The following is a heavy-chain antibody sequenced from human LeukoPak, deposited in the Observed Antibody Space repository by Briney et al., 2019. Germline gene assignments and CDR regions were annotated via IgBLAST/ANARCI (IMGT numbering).Heavy chain of an antibody. D-gene: IGHD6-13*01. V-gene: IGHV3-15*01. Sequence: GGSLRLSCAASGFTFSNAWMSWVRQAPGKGLEWIGRIKSKTDGGTTDYAAPVKGRFTISRDDSKNTLYLQMNSLKTEDTAVYYCPTIRGYTSSWPFDYWGQGILVTVSS. CDR3: PTIRGYTSSWPFDY. CDR1: GFTFSNAW. J-gene: IGHJ4*02. CDR2: IKSKTDGGTT.